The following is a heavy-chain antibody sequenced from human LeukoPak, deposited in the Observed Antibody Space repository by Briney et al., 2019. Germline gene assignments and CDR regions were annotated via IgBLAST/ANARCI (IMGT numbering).Heavy chain of an antibody. CDR3: TSQRIQLWSNVTYYYYGMDV. D-gene: IGHD5-18*01. CDR1: GFTFSGSA. J-gene: IGHJ6*02. V-gene: IGHV3-73*01. Sequence: GGSLRLSCAASGFTFSGSAMHWVRQASGKGLEWVGRIRSKANSYATAYAASVKGRFTISRDDSKNTAYLQMNSLKTEDTAVYYCTSQRIQLWSNVTYYYYGMDVWGQGTTVTVSS. CDR2: IRSKANSYAT.